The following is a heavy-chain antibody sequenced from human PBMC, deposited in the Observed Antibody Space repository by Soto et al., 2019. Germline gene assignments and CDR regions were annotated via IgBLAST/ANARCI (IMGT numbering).Heavy chain of an antibody. Sequence: SETLSLTCAVSGGSISSSNWWSWVRQPPGKGLEWIGEIYHSGSTNYNPSLKSRVTISVDKSKNQFSLKLSSVTAADTAVYYCARIIAARYYYLDYWGQGTLVTVSS. D-gene: IGHD6-13*01. V-gene: IGHV4-4*02. CDR3: ARIIAARYYYLDY. J-gene: IGHJ4*02. CDR1: GGSISSSNW. CDR2: IYHSGST.